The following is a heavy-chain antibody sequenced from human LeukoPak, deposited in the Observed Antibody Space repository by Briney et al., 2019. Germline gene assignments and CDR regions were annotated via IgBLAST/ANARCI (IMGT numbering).Heavy chain of an antibody. CDR1: GFTFSSYS. J-gene: IGHJ4*02. D-gene: IGHD2-2*01. V-gene: IGHV3-21*01. CDR2: ISSSSSYI. CDR3: ARDTCSSTSCYSGVDY. Sequence: GGSLRLSCAASGFTFSSYSMNWVRQAPGKGLEWVSSISSSSSYIYYADSVKGRFTISRDNAKNSLYLQMNSLRVEDTAVYYCARDTCSSTSCYSGVDYWGQGTLVTVSS.